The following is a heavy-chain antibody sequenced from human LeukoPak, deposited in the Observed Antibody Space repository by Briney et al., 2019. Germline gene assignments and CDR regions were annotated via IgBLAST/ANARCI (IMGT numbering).Heavy chain of an antibody. D-gene: IGHD3-22*01. Sequence: GGSLRLSCAASGFTFISYAMHWVRQAPGKGLEWVAVISYDGSNKYYADSVKGRFTISRDNSKNTLYLQMNSLRAEDTAVYYCARDRVVVITDQLDYWGQGTLVTVSS. CDR1: GFTFISYA. CDR2: ISYDGSNK. V-gene: IGHV3-30-3*01. J-gene: IGHJ4*02. CDR3: ARDRVVVITDQLDY.